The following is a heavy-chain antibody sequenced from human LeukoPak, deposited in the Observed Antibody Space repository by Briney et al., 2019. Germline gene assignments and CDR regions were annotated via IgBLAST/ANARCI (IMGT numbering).Heavy chain of an antibody. Sequence: SETLSLTCTVSGGSISSSSYYWGWIRQPPGKGLEWIGSIYYSEGTYYNPSLKSRVTISVDTSKNQFSLNLSSVTAADTAVYYCARLYYDSSGYYQICYFDYWGQGTLVTVSS. V-gene: IGHV4-39*01. J-gene: IGHJ4*02. CDR3: ARLYYDSSGYYQICYFDY. CDR1: GGSISSSSYY. CDR2: IYYSEGT. D-gene: IGHD3-22*01.